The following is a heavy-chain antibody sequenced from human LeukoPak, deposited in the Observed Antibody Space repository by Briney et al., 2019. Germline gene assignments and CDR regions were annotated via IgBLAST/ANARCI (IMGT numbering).Heavy chain of an antibody. D-gene: IGHD2-2*01. CDR2: MNPNSGNT. CDR1: GYTFTGYD. J-gene: IGHJ3*02. V-gene: IGHV1-8*01. CDR3: ARGVGYCSSTSCYHDAFDI. Sequence: ASVKVSCKASGYTFTGYDINWVRQAPGQGLEWMGWMNPNSGNTGYAQKFQGRVTMTRNTSISTAYMELSSLRSEDTAVYYCARGVGYCSSTSCYHDAFDIWGQGTMVTVSS.